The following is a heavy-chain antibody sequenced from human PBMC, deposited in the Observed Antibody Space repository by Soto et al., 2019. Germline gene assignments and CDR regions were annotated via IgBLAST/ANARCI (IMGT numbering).Heavy chain of an antibody. CDR2: TYYRSRWYN. CDR1: GDSVSSNIVA. CDR3: ARGTAAGYFDH. Sequence: PSPTLSLACAISGDSVSSNIVAWNWIRQSPSRGLEWLGRTYYRSRWYNTYAVSVKSRISINPDTYKNQHSLQLNSVTPQDTAVYYCARGTAAGYFDHWGQGTRVTVSS. V-gene: IGHV6-1*01. D-gene: IGHD6-25*01. J-gene: IGHJ4*02.